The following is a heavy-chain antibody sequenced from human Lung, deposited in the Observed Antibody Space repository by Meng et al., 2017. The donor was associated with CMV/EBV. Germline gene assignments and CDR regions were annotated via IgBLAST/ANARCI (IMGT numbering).Heavy chain of an antibody. CDR2: ISAHDGTT. CDR1: GYNFNTYG. Sequence: KVYCKASGYNFNTYGISWVRQTPGQGLEWMGWISAHDGTTIYTEKLQGRVTLTTDTPTSTAYMELRRLRSDDTAVYYCARDLLGIEEWGQGTLVTVSS. D-gene: IGHD2-21*01. V-gene: IGHV1-18*01. CDR3: ARDLLGIEE. J-gene: IGHJ4*02.